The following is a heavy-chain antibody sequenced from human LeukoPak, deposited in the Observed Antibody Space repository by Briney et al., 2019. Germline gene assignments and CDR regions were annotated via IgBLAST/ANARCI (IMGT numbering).Heavy chain of an antibody. CDR3: AKSKTSGWKYYFDY. CDR2: IYPGDSDT. CDR1: GYSFSNYW. V-gene: IGHV5-51*01. Sequence: GESLEISCKGSGYSFSNYWIGWVRQMPGKGLEWMAIIYPGDSDTRYSPSFQGQVTISADKSISTAYLQWSSLKASDTARYYCAKSKTSGWKYYFDYWGQGTLVTVSS. D-gene: IGHD6-19*01. J-gene: IGHJ4*02.